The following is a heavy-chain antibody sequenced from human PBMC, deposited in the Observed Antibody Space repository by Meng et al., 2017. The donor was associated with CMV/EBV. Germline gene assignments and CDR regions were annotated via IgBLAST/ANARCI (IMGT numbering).Heavy chain of an antibody. CDR2: MNPNRGNT. D-gene: IGHD3-3*01. V-gene: IGHV1-8*03. J-gene: IGHJ6*02. CDR1: GYTFTSYD. CDR3: ARGGERGYVGFWSGYYYYYYGMDV. Sequence: ASVKVSCKASGYTFTSYDINWVRQATGQGLEWMGWMNPNRGNTGYAQKFQGRVTITRNNSISTAYMELSSLRSEDTAVYYCARGGERGYVGFWSGYYYYYYGMDVWGQGTTVTVSS.